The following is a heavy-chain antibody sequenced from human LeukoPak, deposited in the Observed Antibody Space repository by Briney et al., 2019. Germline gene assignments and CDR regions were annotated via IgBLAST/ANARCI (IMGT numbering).Heavy chain of an antibody. CDR1: GGTFSNYA. CDR3: ARVDAYCSGGSCPQKGGWFDP. V-gene: IGHV1-8*02. CDR2: INPNSGGT. J-gene: IGHJ5*02. D-gene: IGHD2-15*01. Sequence: GASVKVSCKASGGTFSNYAINWVRQAPGQGLEWMGWINPNSGGTNYAQKFQGRVTMTRDTSTSTVYMELSSLKSEDTAVYYCARVDAYCSGGSCPQKGGWFDPWGQGTLVTVSS.